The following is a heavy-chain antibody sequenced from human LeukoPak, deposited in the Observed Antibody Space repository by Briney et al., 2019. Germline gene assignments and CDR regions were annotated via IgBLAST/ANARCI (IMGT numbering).Heavy chain of an antibody. D-gene: IGHD2-15*01. V-gene: IGHV3-23*01. CDR1: GFTFSSYA. CDR3: AKASVVGVVAATPSY. Sequence: PGGSLRLSCAASGFTFSSYAMSWVRQAPGKGLEWVSSISGSGGSTYYADSVKGRFTISRDNSKNTLYLQMNSLRAEDTPVYYCAKASVVGVVAATPSYWGQGTLVTVSS. J-gene: IGHJ4*02. CDR2: ISGSGGST.